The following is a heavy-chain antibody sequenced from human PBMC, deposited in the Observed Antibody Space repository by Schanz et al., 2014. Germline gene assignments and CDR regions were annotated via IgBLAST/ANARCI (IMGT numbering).Heavy chain of an antibody. CDR3: ARENLNWEAFDI. J-gene: IGHJ3*02. CDR2: ISYHGSER. D-gene: IGHD7-27*01. CDR1: GFSFSDYG. V-gene: IGHV3-30*03. Sequence: QVQLVESGGGVVQPGRSLRLSCAGSGFSFSDYGMHWVRQAPGRGLEWVAVISYHGSERYYADSVKGRFTISRDNAKNSLYLEMTSLRGEDTAVYYCARENLNWEAFDIWGQGTVVTVSS.